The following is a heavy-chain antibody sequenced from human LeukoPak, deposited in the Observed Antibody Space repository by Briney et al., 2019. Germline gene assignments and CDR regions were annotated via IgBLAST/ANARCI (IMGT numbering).Heavy chain of an antibody. CDR3: ARGKSIAARYFDY. D-gene: IGHD6-6*01. Sequence: SETLSLTCTVSGGSISSYYWSWIRQPPGKGLEWIGYIYYSGSTNYNPSLKSRVTISVDTSKNQFSLKLSSVTAADTAVYYCARGKSIAARYFDYWSQGTLVTVSS. V-gene: IGHV4-59*01. CDR2: IYYSGST. J-gene: IGHJ4*02. CDR1: GGSISSYY.